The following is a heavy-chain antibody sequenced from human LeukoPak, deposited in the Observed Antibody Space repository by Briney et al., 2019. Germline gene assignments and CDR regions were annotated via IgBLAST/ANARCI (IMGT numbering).Heavy chain of an antibody. D-gene: IGHD3-10*01. CDR3: ARCGEARGDYGMDV. Sequence: ASVKVSCKASGYTFTSYAMHWVRQAPGQRLEWMGWINAGNGNTKYSQKFQGRVTIARDTSASTAYMELSSLRSEDTAVYYCARCGEARGDYGMDVWGQGTTVTVSS. CDR2: INAGNGNT. CDR1: GYTFTSYA. V-gene: IGHV1-3*01. J-gene: IGHJ6*02.